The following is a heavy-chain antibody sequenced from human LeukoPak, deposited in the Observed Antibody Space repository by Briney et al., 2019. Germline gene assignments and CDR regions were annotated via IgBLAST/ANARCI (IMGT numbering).Heavy chain of an antibody. CDR3: AKDLRRSSGWYDAFDI. CDR1: GFTFSSYA. Sequence: GGSLRCSCAASGFTFSSYAMSWVRQAQGKGLEWVSIISDSGGSTYYADSVKGRFTISRDNPKNTLYLQMNSLRAEDTAVYYCAKDLRRSSGWYDAFDIWGRGTMVTVSS. D-gene: IGHD6-19*01. J-gene: IGHJ3*02. V-gene: IGHV3-23*01. CDR2: ISDSGGST.